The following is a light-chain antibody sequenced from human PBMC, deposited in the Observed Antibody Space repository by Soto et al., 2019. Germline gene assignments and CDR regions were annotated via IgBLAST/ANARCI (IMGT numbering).Light chain of an antibody. Sequence: SALTQPASVSGSPGQSITISCTGTSSDIGSYNRVSWYQQNPGTAPKLIIYEVNNRPSGVPDRFSGSKSGNTASLTISGLQAEDEADYYCNSFTTSSTYVFGTGTKVTVL. CDR1: SSDIGSYNR. CDR3: NSFTTSSTYV. V-gene: IGLV2-18*02. CDR2: EVN. J-gene: IGLJ1*01.